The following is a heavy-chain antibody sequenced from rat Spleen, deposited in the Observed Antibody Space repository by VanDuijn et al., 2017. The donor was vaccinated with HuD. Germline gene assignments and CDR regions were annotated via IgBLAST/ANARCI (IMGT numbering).Heavy chain of an antibody. J-gene: IGHJ1*01. CDR1: GFTFTDFY. D-gene: IGHD2-2*01. Sequence: EVQLVDSGGGLVQPGRSMKLSCAASGFTFTDFYMAWVRQAPTKGLEWVATISYDGSDTYYRDSVKGRFSISRDDAKSTLYLQMDSLRSEDTATYYCARAGYLRDWYFDFWGPGTMVTVSS. CDR2: ISYDGSDT. CDR3: ARAGYLRDWYFDF. V-gene: IGHV5-22*01.